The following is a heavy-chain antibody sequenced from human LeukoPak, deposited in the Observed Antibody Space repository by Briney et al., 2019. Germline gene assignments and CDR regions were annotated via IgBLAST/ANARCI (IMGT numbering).Heavy chain of an antibody. CDR3: ARSGSYYDGMDV. Sequence: SETLSLTCTVSGCTISSYYWSWIRQPPGKGLEWIGYIYYSGSTNYNPSLKSRVAISVDASKNQFSLKLSSVTAANTAVYYCARSGSYYDGMDVWGEGTTVTVSS. CDR1: GCTISSYY. V-gene: IGHV4-59*01. CDR2: IYYSGST. J-gene: IGHJ6*04. D-gene: IGHD1-26*01.